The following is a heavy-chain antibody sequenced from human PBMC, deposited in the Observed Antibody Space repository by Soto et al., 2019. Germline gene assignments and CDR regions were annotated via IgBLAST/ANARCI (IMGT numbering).Heavy chain of an antibody. D-gene: IGHD3-10*01. CDR3: AGGDYSGSGTFYLTDH. CDR2: INGDGRTT. V-gene: IGHV3-74*01. CDR1: GLTFNNYW. J-gene: IGHJ4*01. Sequence: EVQLVESGGGLVQPGGSLRLSCTASGLTFNNYWMHWVRQAPGKGPVWVSRINGDGRTTTYADSVRGRFTISRDNAKYTVYLQMNSLSAEDTAVYYCAGGDYSGSGTFYLTDHWGHGTLVTVSS.